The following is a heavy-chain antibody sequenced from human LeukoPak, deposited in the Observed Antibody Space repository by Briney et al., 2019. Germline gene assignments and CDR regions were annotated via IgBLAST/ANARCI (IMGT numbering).Heavy chain of an antibody. V-gene: IGHV4-39*07. CDR2: INHSGST. CDR3: ARSARNDILTGYYRPRGSFDY. D-gene: IGHD3-9*01. J-gene: IGHJ4*02. Sequence: SETLSLTCTVSGGSISSSSYYWGWIRQPPGKGLEWIGEINHSGSTNYNPSLKSRVTISVDTSKNQFSLKLSSVTAADTAVYYCARSARNDILTGYYRPRGSFDYWGQGTLVTVSS. CDR1: GGSISSSSYY.